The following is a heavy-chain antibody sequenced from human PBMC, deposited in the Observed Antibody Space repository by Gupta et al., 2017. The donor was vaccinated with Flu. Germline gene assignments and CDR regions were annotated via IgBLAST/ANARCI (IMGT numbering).Heavy chain of an antibody. J-gene: IGHJ4*02. D-gene: IGHD5-12*01. V-gene: IGHV3-33*01. CDR3: ARGKMATIKVFDY. CDR1: GFTFSSYG. Sequence: QVQLVESGGGVVQPGRSLRLSCAASGFTFSSYGMHWVRQAPGKGLEWVAVIWYDGSNKYYADSVKGRFTISRDNSKNTLYLQMNSLRAEDTAVYYCARGKMATIKVFDYWGQGTLVTVSS. CDR2: IWYDGSNK.